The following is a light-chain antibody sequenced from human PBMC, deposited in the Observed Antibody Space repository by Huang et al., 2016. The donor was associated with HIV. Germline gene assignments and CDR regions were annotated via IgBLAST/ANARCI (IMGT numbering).Light chain of an antibody. CDR2: SAS. Sequence: DIQMTQSPSSLSASVGDRVSITCRASQSIRKYLNWYHQKGGRAPKLLIHSASTLQTGVPSRCSGSGSETEFTLTISRLQPEDFATYFCHQSFSAPQSFGQGTKL. J-gene: IGKJ2*03. CDR1: QSIRKY. CDR3: HQSFSAPQS. V-gene: IGKV1-39*01.